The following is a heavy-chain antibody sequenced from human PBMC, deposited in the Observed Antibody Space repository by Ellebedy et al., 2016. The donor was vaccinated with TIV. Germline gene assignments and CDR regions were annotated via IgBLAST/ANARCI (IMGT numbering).Heavy chain of an antibody. CDR1: GVSITSHF. CDR3: ARHGPQWFDAFDL. Sequence: SETLSLTCAVSGVSITSHFWTWIRQPAGGGLEWIGRLHPSGTLNYNPSLKSRVIMSRDTSKDQFSLKLSSVTAADTAVYYCARHGPQWFDAFDLWGQGTLVTVSS. CDR2: LHPSGTL. V-gene: IGHV4-4*07. J-gene: IGHJ3*01. D-gene: IGHD3-22*01.